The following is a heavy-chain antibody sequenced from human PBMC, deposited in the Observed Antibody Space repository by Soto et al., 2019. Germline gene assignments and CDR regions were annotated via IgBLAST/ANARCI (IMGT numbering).Heavy chain of an antibody. V-gene: IGHV1-69*06. CDR2: IIPIFGTA. D-gene: IGHD1-1*01. Sequence: QVQLVQSGAEVKKPGSSVKVSCKASGGTFSSYAISWVRQAPGQGLEWMGGIIPIFGTANYAQKFQGRVTITAHKSTSTAYMELSSLRSADKAVYYCARGGLRNAPRYGMDVWGQGTTVTVSS. CDR3: ARGGLRNAPRYGMDV. J-gene: IGHJ6*02. CDR1: GGTFSSYA.